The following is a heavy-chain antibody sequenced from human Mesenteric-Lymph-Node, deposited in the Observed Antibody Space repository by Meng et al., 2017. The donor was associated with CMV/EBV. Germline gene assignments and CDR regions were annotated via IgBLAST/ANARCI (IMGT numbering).Heavy chain of an antibody. CDR3: ARDGNCSSTSCYGWFDP. CDR1: GYTFTGYY. D-gene: IGHD2-2*01. J-gene: IGHJ5*02. CDR2: INPNSGGT. Sequence: ASVKVSCKASGYTFTGYYMHWVRQAPGQGLEGMGWINPNSGGTNYAQKFQGRVTMTRDTSISTAYMELSRLRSDDTAVYYCARDGNCSSTSCYGWFDPWGQGTLVTVSS. V-gene: IGHV1-2*02.